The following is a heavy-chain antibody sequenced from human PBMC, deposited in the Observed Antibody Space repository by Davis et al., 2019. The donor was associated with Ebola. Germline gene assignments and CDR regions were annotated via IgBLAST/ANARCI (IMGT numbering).Heavy chain of an antibody. J-gene: IGHJ4*02. CDR3: AAHSSRYTDVDY. CDR1: GYTFTSYY. V-gene: IGHV1-46*01. CDR2: INPSGGST. D-gene: IGHD6-25*01. Sequence: SVKVSCKASGYTFTSYYMHWVRQAPGQGLEWMGIINPSGGSTSYAQKFQGRVTMTRDTSTSTVYMELSSLRSEDTAVYYCAAHSSRYTDVDYWGQGTLVTVSS.